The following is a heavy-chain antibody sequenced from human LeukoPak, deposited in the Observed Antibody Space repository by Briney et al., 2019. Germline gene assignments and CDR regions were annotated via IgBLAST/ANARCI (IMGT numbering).Heavy chain of an antibody. CDR1: GFTFSSYA. V-gene: IGHV3-23*01. CDR3: ASLMGHCSSTSCQNFDY. Sequence: PGGSLRLSCAASGFTFSSYAMSWVRQAPGKGLEWVSAISGSGGSTYYADSVKGRLTISRDNSKNTLYLQMNSLRAEDTAVYYCASLMGHCSSTSCQNFDYWGQGTLVTVSS. D-gene: IGHD2-2*01. J-gene: IGHJ4*02. CDR2: ISGSGGST.